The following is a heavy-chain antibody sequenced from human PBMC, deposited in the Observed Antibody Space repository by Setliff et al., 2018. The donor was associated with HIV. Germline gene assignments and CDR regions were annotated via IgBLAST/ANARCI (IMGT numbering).Heavy chain of an antibody. J-gene: IGHJ3*02. V-gene: IGHV1-69*05. D-gene: IGHD5-12*01. CDR3: ARSPVEMATIWAFDI. CDR1: GGTFSSYA. Sequence: GVSVKVSCKASGGTFSSYAISWVRQAPGQGLEWMGGIIPTFGTANYAQKFQGRVTITTDESTSTAYMELSSLRSEDTAVYYCARSPVEMATIWAFDIWGQGTMVTVSS. CDR2: IIPTFGTA.